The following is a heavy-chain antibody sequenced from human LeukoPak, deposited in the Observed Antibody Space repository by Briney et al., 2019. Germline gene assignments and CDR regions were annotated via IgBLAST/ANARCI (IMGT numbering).Heavy chain of an antibody. CDR2: INVGNGNT. D-gene: IGHD2-2*01. CDR3: ARDWGHCDSTSCPNAYGMDV. Sequence: ASVKVSCKASGYTFRNYAIHWVRQAPGQRPEWMGWINVGNGNTKYSQDFQDRVTITRDTSANTAYMELSSLRSEDTAVYYCARDWGHCDSTSCPNAYGMDVWGKGTTVTVSS. J-gene: IGHJ6*04. V-gene: IGHV1-3*01. CDR1: GYTFRNYA.